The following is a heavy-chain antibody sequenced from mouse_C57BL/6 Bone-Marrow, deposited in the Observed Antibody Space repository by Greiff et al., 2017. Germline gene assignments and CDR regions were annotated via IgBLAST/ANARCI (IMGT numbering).Heavy chain of an antibody. CDR3: ARWPSVLHSDY. J-gene: IGHJ2*01. V-gene: IGHV1-19*01. CDR2: INPYNGGT. D-gene: IGHD1-1*01. CDR1: GYTFTDYY. Sequence: VQLQQSGPVLVKPGASVKMSCKASGYTFTDYYMNWVKQSHGKSLEWIGVINPYNGGTSYNQKFKGKATLTVDKSSSTAYLALNSLTSEDSAGYYCARWPSVLHSDYWGQGTTLTVSS.